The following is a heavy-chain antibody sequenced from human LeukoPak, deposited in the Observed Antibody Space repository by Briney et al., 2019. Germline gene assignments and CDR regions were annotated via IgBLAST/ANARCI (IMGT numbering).Heavy chain of an antibody. CDR2: INSDGSST. J-gene: IGHJ4*02. V-gene: IGHV3-74*01. CDR1: GFTFSSYW. D-gene: IGHD3-10*01. Sequence: GGSLRLSCAASGFTFSSYWMHWVRQAPGKGLVWVSRINSDGSSTSYAESVKGRITISRDNAQNTLSLQMYSLRAEDTAVYYCARGVYYRGDFDYWGQGTLVTVSS. CDR3: ARGVYYRGDFDY.